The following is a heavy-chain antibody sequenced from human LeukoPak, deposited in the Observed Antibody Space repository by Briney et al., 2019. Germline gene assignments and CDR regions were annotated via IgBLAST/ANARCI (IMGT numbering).Heavy chain of an antibody. CDR1: GGSFSGYY. V-gene: IGHV4-34*01. CDR3: ARNYGDYAGMDV. CDR2: INHGGST. D-gene: IGHD4-17*01. Sequence: SETLSLTCAVYGGSFSGYYWSWIRQPPGKGREWIGGINHGGSTNYNPSLKSRVTISVDTSKNQFSLKLSSVTAADTAVYYCARNYGDYAGMDVWGQGTTVTVSS. J-gene: IGHJ6*02.